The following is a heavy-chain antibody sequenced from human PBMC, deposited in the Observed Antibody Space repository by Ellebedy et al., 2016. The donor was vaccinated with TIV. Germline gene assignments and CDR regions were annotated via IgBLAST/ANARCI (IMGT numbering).Heavy chain of an antibody. CDR1: AFVYGGFC. J-gene: IGHJ6*03. V-gene: IGHV3-21*01. D-gene: IGHD2-21*01. Sequence: GESLKISCAASAFVYGGFCMTWVRQAPGKGLECVSSIDSSGGDTHYADSVKGRFTISRDNARNSLYLQMNSLRVEDTAVYYCVRFPRGAPFVDYLYYMDVWGKGTTVIVSS. CDR3: VRFPRGAPFVDYLYYMDV. CDR2: IDSSGGDT.